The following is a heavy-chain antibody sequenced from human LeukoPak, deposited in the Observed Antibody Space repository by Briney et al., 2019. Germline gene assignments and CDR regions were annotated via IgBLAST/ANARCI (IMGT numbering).Heavy chain of an antibody. CDR3: ASQYCSSTSCYKTTSWFDP. CDR2: INPSGGST. Sequence: ASVKVSCKASGYTFTSYYTHWVRQAPGQGLEWMGIINPSGGSTSYAQKFQGRVTMTRDTSTSTVYMELSSLRAEDTAVYYCASQYCSSTSCYKTTSWFDPWGQGTLVTVSS. CDR1: GYTFTSYY. V-gene: IGHV1-46*01. D-gene: IGHD2-2*02. J-gene: IGHJ5*02.